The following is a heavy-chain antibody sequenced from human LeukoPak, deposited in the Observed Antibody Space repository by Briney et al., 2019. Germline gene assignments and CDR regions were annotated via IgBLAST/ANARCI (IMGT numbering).Heavy chain of an antibody. V-gene: IGHV4-4*07. CDR3: AREVAAAGTGWFDP. J-gene: IGHJ5*02. Sequence: SETLSLTCTVSGGSISSYYWSWIRQPAGKGLEWSGRIYTSGSTNYNPSLKSRVTMSVDTSKNQFSLKLSSVTAADTAVYYCAREVAAAGTGWFDPWGQGTLVTVSS. CDR2: IYTSGST. D-gene: IGHD6-13*01. CDR1: GGSISSYY.